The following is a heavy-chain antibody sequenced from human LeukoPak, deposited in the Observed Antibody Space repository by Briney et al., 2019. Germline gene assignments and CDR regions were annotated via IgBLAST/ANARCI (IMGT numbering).Heavy chain of an antibody. V-gene: IGHV5-10-1*01. J-gene: IGHJ4*02. CDR3: ARPRGYSYGSSDYYFDY. D-gene: IGHD5-18*01. CDR2: IDPSDSYT. Sequence: GESLKISCKGSGYSFTSYWISWVRQMPGKGLGWMGRIDPSDSYTNYSPSFQGHVTISADKSISTAYLQWSSLKASDTAMYYCARPRGYSYGSSDYYFDYWGQGTLVTVSS. CDR1: GYSFTSYW.